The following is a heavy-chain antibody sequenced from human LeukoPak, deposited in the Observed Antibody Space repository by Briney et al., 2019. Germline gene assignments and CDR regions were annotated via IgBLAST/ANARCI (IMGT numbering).Heavy chain of an antibody. D-gene: IGHD3-10*01. Sequence: VSGGSINXXXXXWIRXPPGXXXEWIRHVFYTGSSNYNPSLKSRVTISLDRSKNQFSLRLTSVTAADTAVYYCARAGAWQIDPWGQGTLVTVSS. CDR3: ARAGAWQIDP. J-gene: IGHJ5*02. V-gene: IGHV4-59*01. CDR1: GGSINXXX. CDR2: VFYTGSS.